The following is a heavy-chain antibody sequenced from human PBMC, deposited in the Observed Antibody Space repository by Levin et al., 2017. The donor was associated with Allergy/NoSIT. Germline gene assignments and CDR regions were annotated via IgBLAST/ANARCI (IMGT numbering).Heavy chain of an antibody. V-gene: IGHV3-74*01. CDR1: GFTFSSYW. CDR3: ARYYHGVDV. CDR2: INSDGYSI. J-gene: IGHJ6*02. Sequence: GGSLRLSCAASGFTFSSYWMNWVRQAPGKGLVWVSRINSDGYSISYADSVKGRFTISRNNAKNTLYLQMYSLGVEDTAVYYCARYYHGVDVWGQGTTVTVSS.